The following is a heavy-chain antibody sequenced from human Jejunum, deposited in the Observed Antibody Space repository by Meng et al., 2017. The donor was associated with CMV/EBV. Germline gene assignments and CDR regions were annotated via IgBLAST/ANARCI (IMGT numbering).Heavy chain of an antibody. V-gene: IGHV4-31*02. CDR3: ARTGGPYYDFWSGDYSNHFYGMDV. J-gene: IGHJ6*02. Sequence: SWLRQHPGKGLEWIGYIYQSGKTYYNPSLESRVTISVDTSNNQLSLEVTSVTAADTAVYYCARTGGPYYDFWSGDYSNHFYGMDVWGQGTTVTVSS. D-gene: IGHD3-3*01. CDR2: IYQSGKT.